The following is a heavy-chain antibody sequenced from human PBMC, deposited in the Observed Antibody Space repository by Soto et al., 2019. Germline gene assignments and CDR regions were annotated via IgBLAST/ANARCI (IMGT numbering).Heavy chain of an antibody. Sequence: GGSLRLSCAASGFTVSSNCMSWVRQAPGKGLEWVSVIYSGGSTYYADSVKGRFTISRDNSKNTLYLQMNSLRAEDTAVYYCARDLPDFTMVRGVIIIYYIGVWGKGTTVTVCS. CDR2: IYSGGST. CDR3: ARDLPDFTMVRGVIIIYYIGV. V-gene: IGHV3-66*01. J-gene: IGHJ6*03. D-gene: IGHD3-10*01. CDR1: GFTVSSNC.